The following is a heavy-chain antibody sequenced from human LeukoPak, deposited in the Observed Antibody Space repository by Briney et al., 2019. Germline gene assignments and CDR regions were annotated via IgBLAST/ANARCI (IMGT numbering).Heavy chain of an antibody. CDR1: GFTFSSYG. CDR2: ISYDGSNK. J-gene: IGHJ4*02. V-gene: IGHV3-30*03. CDR3: ARDCSGGSCYLDY. D-gene: IGHD2-15*01. Sequence: GRSLRLSCAASGFTFSSYGMHWVRQAPGKGLEWVAVISYDGSNKYYADSVKGRFTISRDNSKNTLYLQMNSLRAEDTAVYYCARDCSGGSCYLDYWGQGTLVTVSS.